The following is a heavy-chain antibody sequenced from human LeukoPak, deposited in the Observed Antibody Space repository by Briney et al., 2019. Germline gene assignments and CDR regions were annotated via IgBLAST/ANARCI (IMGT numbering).Heavy chain of an antibody. V-gene: IGHV3-9*03. CDR2: ITWNSGSI. D-gene: IGHD5-18*01. CDR3: AKGVGYSYGVAFDI. J-gene: IGHJ3*02. CDR1: GFTFDDYA. Sequence: GRSLRLSCVASGFTFDDYAMHWVRQAPGKGLEWVSSITWNSGSIVYADSVKGRFTISGDNAKNSLYLQMNSLRADDMALYYCAKGVGYSYGVAFDIWGQGTKVTVSS.